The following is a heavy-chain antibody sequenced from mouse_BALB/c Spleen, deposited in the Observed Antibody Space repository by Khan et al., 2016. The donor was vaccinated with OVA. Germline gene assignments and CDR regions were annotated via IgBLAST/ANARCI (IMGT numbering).Heavy chain of an antibody. CDR3: ASHLTGSFAY. V-gene: IGHV5-6*01. CDR1: EFTFGAYS. Sequence: EVELVESGGDLVNPGGSLKLSCAASEFTFGAYSMSWVRQTPAKRLDWVATISSGADYTSYPAGVKGRFTISRDNAKNTLYLQMSSLKSEDTAMYYCASHLTGSFAYWGQGTLVTVSA. J-gene: IGHJ3*01. CDR2: ISSGADYT. D-gene: IGHD4-1*01.